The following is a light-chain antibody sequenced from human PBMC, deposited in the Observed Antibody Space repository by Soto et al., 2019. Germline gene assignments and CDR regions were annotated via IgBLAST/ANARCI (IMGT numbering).Light chain of an antibody. CDR1: QSVTSSY. J-gene: IGKJ1*01. CDR2: GAS. CDR3: QQYGNSLWT. Sequence: ESVLTPTPGTLSLSPVERATLSCRASQSVTSSYLSWYQQKPGQAPRLLMYGASNRATDIPDRFSGSGSGTDFTLTISRLEPEDFAVYYCQQYGNSLWTFGQGTKVDIK. V-gene: IGKV3-20*01.